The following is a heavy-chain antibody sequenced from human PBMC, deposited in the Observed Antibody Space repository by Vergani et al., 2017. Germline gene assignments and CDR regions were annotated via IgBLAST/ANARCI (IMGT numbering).Heavy chain of an antibody. CDR1: GYTFTNYG. CDR2: ISAYNGNT. Sequence: QVQVVQSGAAVKKPGASVRVSCKSSGYTFTNYGISWVRQAPGQGLEWMGWISAYNGNTNYAQKFQGRVTMTTDTSTTTAYMELRSLRSDDTAAYYCARVDDSSGSVDYWGQGTLVTVSS. V-gene: IGHV1-18*01. J-gene: IGHJ4*02. D-gene: IGHD3-22*01. CDR3: ARVDDSSGSVDY.